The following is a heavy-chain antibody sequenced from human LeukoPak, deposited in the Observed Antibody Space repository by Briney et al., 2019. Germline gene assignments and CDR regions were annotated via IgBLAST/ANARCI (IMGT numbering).Heavy chain of an antibody. CDR1: GYTFTNYD. Sequence: ASVKVSCKASGYTFTNYDINWVRQATGQGLEWMGWMNPNSGNTGYAQKFQGRVTITRNTSISTAYMELSSLRSEDTDVYYCARRGGHITMVRGVIIDGGYYMDVWGKGTTVTVSS. V-gene: IGHV1-8*03. CDR3: ARRGGHITMVRGVIIDGGYYMDV. CDR2: MNPNSGNT. D-gene: IGHD3-10*01. J-gene: IGHJ6*03.